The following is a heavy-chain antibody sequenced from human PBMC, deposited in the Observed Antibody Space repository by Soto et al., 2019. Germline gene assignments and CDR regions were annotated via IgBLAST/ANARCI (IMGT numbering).Heavy chain of an antibody. CDR2: ISSSGSII. J-gene: IGHJ4*02. CDR1: GFTFSDYY. Sequence: HVQLVVSGGGLVKPGGSLRISCAASGFTFSDYYISWIRQAPGKGLEWVSYISSSGSIIYYADSVKGRFTISRDNAKNSLYLQMNSLRAEDTAVYYCALAGYDSNYYAVTPLSAGHFWGQGTLVTVSS. D-gene: IGHD4-4*01. V-gene: IGHV3-11*01. CDR3: ALAGYDSNYYAVTPLSAGHF.